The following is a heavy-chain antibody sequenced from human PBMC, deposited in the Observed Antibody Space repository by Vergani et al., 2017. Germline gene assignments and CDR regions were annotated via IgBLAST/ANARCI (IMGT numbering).Heavy chain of an antibody. D-gene: IGHD5-24*01. V-gene: IGHV1-2*02. CDR2: INPNSGGT. CDR1: GYTFTGYY. CDR3: ARDAEMATITSYYYYGMDV. Sequence: QVQLVQSGAEVKKPGASVKVSCKASGYTFTGYYMHWVRQAPGQGLEWIGWINPNSGGTNYAQKFQGRVTMTRDTSISTAYMELSRLRSDDTAVYYCARDAEMATITSYYYYGMDVWGQGTTVTVSS. J-gene: IGHJ6*02.